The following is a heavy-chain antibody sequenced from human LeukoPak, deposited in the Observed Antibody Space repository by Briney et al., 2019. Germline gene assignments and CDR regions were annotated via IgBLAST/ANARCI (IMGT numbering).Heavy chain of an antibody. Sequence: ASVKVSCKASGYTFTSYYMHWVRQAPGQGLEWMGIINPSGGSTSYAQKFQGRVTMTRDTSTSTVYMELSSLRSEDTAVYYCARDPRYSSSYYYGMDVWGQGTTVTASS. CDR1: GYTFTSYY. V-gene: IGHV1-46*01. D-gene: IGHD6-6*01. CDR3: ARDPRYSSSYYYGMDV. J-gene: IGHJ6*02. CDR2: INPSGGST.